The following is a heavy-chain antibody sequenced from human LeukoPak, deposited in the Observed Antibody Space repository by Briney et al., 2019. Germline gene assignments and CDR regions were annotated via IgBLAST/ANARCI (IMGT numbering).Heavy chain of an antibody. CDR3: ARRGYSYGPGYYYYYMDV. CDR1: GGSISSYY. J-gene: IGHJ6*03. V-gene: IGHV4-59*01. D-gene: IGHD5-18*01. Sequence: SETLSLTCTVSGGSISSYYWSWIRQPPGKGLEWIGYIYYSGSTNYNPSLKSRVTISVDTSKNQFSPKLSSVTAADTAVYYCARRGYSYGPGYYYYYMDVWGKGTTVTVSS. CDR2: IYYSGST.